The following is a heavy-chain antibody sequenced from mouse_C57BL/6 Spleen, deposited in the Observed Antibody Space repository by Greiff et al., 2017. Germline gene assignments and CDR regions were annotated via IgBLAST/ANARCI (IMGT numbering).Heavy chain of an antibody. J-gene: IGHJ4*01. D-gene: IGHD1-1*02. Sequence: QVQLQQPGAELVRPGTSVKLSCKASGYTFTSYWMHWVKQRPGQGLEWIGVIDPSDSYTNYNQKFKGKATLTVDTSSSTAYMQLSSLTSEDSAVXSCAKGLGSYDYYAMDYWGQGTSVTVSS. CDR3: AKGLGSYDYYAMDY. CDR1: GYTFTSYW. V-gene: IGHV1-59*01. CDR2: IDPSDSYT.